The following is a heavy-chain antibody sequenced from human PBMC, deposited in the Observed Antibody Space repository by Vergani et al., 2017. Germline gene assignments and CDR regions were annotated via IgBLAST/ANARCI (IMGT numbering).Heavy chain of an antibody. Sequence: QVQLVESGGGLVKPGGSLRLSCAASGFKFSDHYMSWIRQAPGKGREWVSHISPGASTVSYTDSVTGRFTVSRDNDNNSLTLDMTTLRVEDTAVYYCAKNPGISTTRHYYAMDVWGQGTTVTVAS. CDR2: ISPGASTV. D-gene: IGHD1-1*01. J-gene: IGHJ6*02. CDR3: AKNPGISTTRHYYAMDV. V-gene: IGHV3-11*04. CDR1: GFKFSDHY.